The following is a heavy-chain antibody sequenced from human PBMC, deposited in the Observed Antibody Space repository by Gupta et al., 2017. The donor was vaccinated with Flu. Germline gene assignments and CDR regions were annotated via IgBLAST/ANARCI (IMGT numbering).Heavy chain of an antibody. V-gene: IGHV1-2*06. D-gene: IGHD1-26*01. J-gene: IGHJ4*02. CDR3: AMHSSRYSGSYYYFDY. CDR2: INPHSGGS. Sequence: PGQGLEWMGRINPHSGGSNWPQKFQGRVTMTRDTSINTVYMELNNLRSDDTAVYYCAMHSSRYSGSYYYFDYCGQGTLVTVSS.